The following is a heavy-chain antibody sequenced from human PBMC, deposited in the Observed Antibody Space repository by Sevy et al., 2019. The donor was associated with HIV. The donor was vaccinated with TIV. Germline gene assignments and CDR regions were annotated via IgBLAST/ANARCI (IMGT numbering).Heavy chain of an antibody. D-gene: IGHD4-4*01. CDR3: ARALQKYDLGRGCAFDI. V-gene: IGHV4-4*07. J-gene: IGHJ3*02. CDR2: IYTSGST. CDR1: GGSISSYY. Sequence: SETLSLTCTVSGGSISSYYWSWIRQPAGKGLEWIGRIYTSGSTNYNPSLKSRVTMSVDTSKNQFSLKLSSVTAADTAVYYCARALQKYDLGRGCAFDIWGQGTMVTVSS.